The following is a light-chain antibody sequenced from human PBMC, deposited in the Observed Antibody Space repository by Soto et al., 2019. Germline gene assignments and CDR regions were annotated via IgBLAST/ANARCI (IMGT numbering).Light chain of an antibody. CDR2: DAS. CDR1: QSINRY. V-gene: IGKV1-5*01. J-gene: IGKJ4*01. Sequence: DIQITQSPSTLSASVGDRVTITCRATQSINRYLAWYQQKPGKAPKLLICDASILESGVPSRFSGSASGTEFILTISSLQPEDFATYYCQRYNSYPLTFGGGTKVENK. CDR3: QRYNSYPLT.